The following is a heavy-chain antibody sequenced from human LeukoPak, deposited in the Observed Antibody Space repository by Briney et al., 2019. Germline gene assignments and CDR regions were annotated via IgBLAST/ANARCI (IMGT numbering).Heavy chain of an antibody. J-gene: IGHJ3*02. CDR3: AKGPAFDI. V-gene: IGHV3-33*06. CDR2: IWYDGSNK. CDR1: GFTFSSYG. Sequence: GRSLRLSCAASGFTFSSYGMHWVRQAPGKGLEWVAVIWYDGSNKYYADSVKGQFTISRDNSKNTLYLQMNSLRAEDTAVYHCAKGPAFDIWGQGTMVTVSS.